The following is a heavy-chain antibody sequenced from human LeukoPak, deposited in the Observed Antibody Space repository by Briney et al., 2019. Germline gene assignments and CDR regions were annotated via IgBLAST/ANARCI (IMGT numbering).Heavy chain of an antibody. J-gene: IGHJ4*02. D-gene: IGHD6-13*01. Sequence: LAGGSLRLSCAASGFTFITYAMSWVRQAPGKGLEWVSTISGSVGYTYYADSVKGRFTISRDNSKNTLYLQMNSLRAEDTAVYYCAKIEQQLVYPGYWGQGTLVTVSS. CDR2: ISGSVGYT. CDR1: GFTFITYA. V-gene: IGHV3-23*01. CDR3: AKIEQQLVYPGY.